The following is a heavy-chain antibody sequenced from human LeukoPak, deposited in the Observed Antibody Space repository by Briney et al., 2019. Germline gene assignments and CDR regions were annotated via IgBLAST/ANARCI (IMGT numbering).Heavy chain of an antibody. J-gene: IGHJ4*02. D-gene: IGHD5-18*01. CDR3: ARRSGYSYGFDY. V-gene: IGHV4-61*02. Sequence: SETLSLTCTVSGYSISSGYYWSWIRQPAGKGLEWIGRIYTSGSTNYNPSLKSRVTISVDTSKNQFSLKLSSVPAADTAVYYCARRSGYSYGFDYWGQGTLVTVSS. CDR1: GYSISSGYY. CDR2: IYTSGST.